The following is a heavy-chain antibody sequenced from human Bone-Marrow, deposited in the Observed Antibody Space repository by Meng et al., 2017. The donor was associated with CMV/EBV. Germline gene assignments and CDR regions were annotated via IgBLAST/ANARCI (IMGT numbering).Heavy chain of an antibody. CDR2: IYYSGST. CDR1: GGSISSSSYY. V-gene: IGHV4-39*07. D-gene: IGHD3-3*01. CDR3: ARDPIITIFGELTNRYGGYFDL. Sequence: SETLSLTCTVSGGSISSSSYYWGWIRQPPGKGLEWIGSIYYSGSTYYNPSLKSRVTISVDTSKNQFSLKLSSVTAADTAVYYCARDPIITIFGELTNRYGGYFDLWGRGTLVTVSS. J-gene: IGHJ2*01.